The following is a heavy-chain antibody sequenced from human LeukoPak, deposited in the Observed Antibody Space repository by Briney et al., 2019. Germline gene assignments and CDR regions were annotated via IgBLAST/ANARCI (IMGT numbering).Heavy chain of an antibody. Sequence: PGGSLRLSCAASGFTFSDYSLNWVRQAPGKGLEWVSYISSDSSTIYYADSVKGRFTISRDSAKNSLYLQLNSLRAEDTAVYYCAREWMITFGGVTHAPRYFDYWGQGILVTVSS. D-gene: IGHD3-16*01. CDR3: AREWMITFGGVTHAPRYFDY. J-gene: IGHJ4*02. CDR2: ISSDSSTI. V-gene: IGHV3-48*01. CDR1: GFTFSDYS.